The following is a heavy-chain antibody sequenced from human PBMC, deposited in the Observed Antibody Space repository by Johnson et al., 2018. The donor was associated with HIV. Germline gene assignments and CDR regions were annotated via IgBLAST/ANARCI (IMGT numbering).Heavy chain of an antibody. J-gene: IGHJ3*02. V-gene: IGHV3-30*02. Sequence: QMQLVESGGGLIQPGGSLRLSCAASGFTFSSYGMHWVRQAPGKGLEWVAFIRYDGSNKYYADSVQGRFTISRDKSENTLYLQMNSLRDEDTAVYYCAKDVGNYWPDSFDIWGQGTMVTVSS. CDR2: IRYDGSNK. CDR1: GFTFSSYG. D-gene: IGHD3-22*01. CDR3: AKDVGNYWPDSFDI.